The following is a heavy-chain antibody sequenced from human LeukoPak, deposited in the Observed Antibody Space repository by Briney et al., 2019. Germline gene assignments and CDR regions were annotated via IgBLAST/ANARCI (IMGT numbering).Heavy chain of an antibody. J-gene: IGHJ3*02. CDR2: ISSSSIYI. D-gene: IGHD1-14*01. CDR1: GFTFSNYR. CDR3: ARVRLQPRTLLDDAFDI. Sequence: GGSLRLSCAASGFTFSNYRMNWVRQAPGKGLEWVSSISSSSIYIYYADSLKGRFTISRDNAKNSLYLQMNSLRAEDTAVYYCARVRLQPRTLLDDAFDIWGQGTMVTVSS. V-gene: IGHV3-21*01.